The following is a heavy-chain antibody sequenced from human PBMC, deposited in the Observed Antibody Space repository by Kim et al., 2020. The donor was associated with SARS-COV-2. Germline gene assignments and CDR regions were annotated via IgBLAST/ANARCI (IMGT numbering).Heavy chain of an antibody. V-gene: IGHV3-48*02. CDR2: ISSSSTTI. D-gene: IGHD4-17*01. CDR1: GFTFSRYS. CDR3: ARDKDGDFLDFFDL. J-gene: IGHJ5*02. Sequence: GGSLRLSCAVSGFTFSRYSMNWVRQAPGKGLQWVSYISSSSTTIYYADSVKGRFTISRDYAKNSLYLQMNNLRDEDTAVYYCARDKDGDFLDFFDLWGQGTLVTVSS.